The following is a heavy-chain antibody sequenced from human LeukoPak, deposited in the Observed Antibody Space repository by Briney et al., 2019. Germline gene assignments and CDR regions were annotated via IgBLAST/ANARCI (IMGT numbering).Heavy chain of an antibody. V-gene: IGHV4-59*01. Sequence: PSETLSLTCTVSGGSISSYYWSWIRQPPGKGLEWIGYIYCSGSTNYNPSLKSRVTISVDTSKNQFSLKLSSVTAADTAVYYCARDQLKGGNDVFGYWGQGTLVTVSS. D-gene: IGHD3-3*01. CDR2: IYCSGST. J-gene: IGHJ4*02. CDR1: GGSISSYY. CDR3: ARDQLKGGNDVFGY.